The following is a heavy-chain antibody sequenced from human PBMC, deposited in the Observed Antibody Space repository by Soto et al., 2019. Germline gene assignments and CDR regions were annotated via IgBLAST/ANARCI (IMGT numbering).Heavy chain of an antibody. V-gene: IGHV4-39*01. D-gene: IGHD2-21*02. CDR1: GESISSSSYY. CDR2: IYYSGRT. Sequence: SETLSLTCIVSGESISSSSYYWGWIRQPPGKGLEWIGSIYYSGRTYYNPSFKSRVTISIDTSKNQFSLKISSVPATDTAVYSCARQRTTVVTQAYFDHWGQGALVTVSS. CDR3: ARQRTTVVTQAYFDH. J-gene: IGHJ4*02.